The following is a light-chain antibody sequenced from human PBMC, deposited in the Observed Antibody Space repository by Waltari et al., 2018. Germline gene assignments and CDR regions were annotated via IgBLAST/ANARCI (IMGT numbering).Light chain of an antibody. V-gene: IGLV1-40*01. CDR2: GNT. CDR1: NSNIGAGYE. Sequence: SVLTQPPSASGAPGQRVTISCTGSNSNIGAGYELHWYQQLPGTAPKLLIYGNTNRASGVPNRFSGSKSGTSASLAINVLQAEDEADYYCQACDNSLGGSVVFGGGTKLTVL. J-gene: IGLJ2*01. CDR3: QACDNSLGGSVV.